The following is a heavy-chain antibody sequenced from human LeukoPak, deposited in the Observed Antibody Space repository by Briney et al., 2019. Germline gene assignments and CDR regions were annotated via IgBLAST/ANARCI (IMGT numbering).Heavy chain of an antibody. CDR3: AKYKRAFSTGYYVDY. V-gene: IGHV3-11*04. D-gene: IGHD3/OR15-3a*01. J-gene: IGHJ4*02. Sequence: NAGGSLRLSCAASGFTFSDYYMSWIRQAPGKGLEWVSYISSSGSTIYYADSVKGRFTISRDNAKNSLYLQMNSLRAEDTAVYYRAKYKRAFSTGYYVDYWGQGTLVTVSS. CDR1: GFTFSDYY. CDR2: ISSSGSTI.